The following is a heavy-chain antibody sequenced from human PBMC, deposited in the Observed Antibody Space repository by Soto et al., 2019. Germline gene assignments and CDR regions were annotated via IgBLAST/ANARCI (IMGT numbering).Heavy chain of an antibody. CDR3: ARGPTTFLWFDP. J-gene: IGHJ5*02. Sequence: SWVRQAPGKGLEWIGYIYYSGSTYYNPSLKSRVTISVDTSKNQFSLKLSSVTAADTAVYYCARGPTTFLWFDPWGQGTLVNVSS. CDR2: IYYSGST. D-gene: IGHD3-16*01. V-gene: IGHV4-31*02.